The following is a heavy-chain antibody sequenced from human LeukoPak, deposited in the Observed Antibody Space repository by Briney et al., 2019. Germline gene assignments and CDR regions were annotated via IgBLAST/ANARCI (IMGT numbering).Heavy chain of an antibody. D-gene: IGHD6-13*01. J-gene: IGHJ5*01. CDR3: ARETRRGIAAAAIDS. V-gene: IGHV4-59*12. CDR2: IYYSGST. CDR1: GGSISSYY. Sequence: SETLSLTCTVSGGSISSYYWSWIRQPPGKGLEWIGYIYYSGSTNYNPSLKSRVTISVDTSKNQFSLKLSSVTAADTAVYYCARETRRGIAAAAIDSWGQGTLVTVSS.